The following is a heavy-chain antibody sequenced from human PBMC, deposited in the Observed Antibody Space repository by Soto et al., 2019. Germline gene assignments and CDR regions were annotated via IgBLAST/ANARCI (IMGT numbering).Heavy chain of an antibody. CDR1: GFTFSSYG. CDR3: AKDLLGPGRAYGMDV. CDR2: ISYDGSNK. Sequence: QVQLVESGGGVVQPGRSLRLSCAASGFTFSSYGMHWVRQAPGKGLEWVEVISYDGSNKYYADSVKGRFTISRGNSKNTLYLQMSSLRAEDTAVYYCAKDLLGPGRAYGMDVWGQGTTVTVSS. D-gene: IGHD7-27*01. J-gene: IGHJ6*02. V-gene: IGHV3-30*18.